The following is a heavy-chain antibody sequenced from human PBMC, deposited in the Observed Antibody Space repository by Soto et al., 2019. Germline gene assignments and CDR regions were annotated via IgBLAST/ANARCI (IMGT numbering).Heavy chain of an antibody. CDR1: GYTFTIFS. D-gene: IGHD6-13*01. CDR2: INTANGNT. V-gene: IGHV1-3*04. Sequence: QVQLVQSGAEVRKPGASVKVSCKASGYTFTIFSIHWVRQAPGQRLEWMGWINTANGNTRFSQNFQARVTLTRDTSAQTAYMELSGLRSEDTAVYYCTRDAGIAVSGTQGDPDYWGQGTLVTVSS. J-gene: IGHJ4*02. CDR3: TRDAGIAVSGTQGDPDY.